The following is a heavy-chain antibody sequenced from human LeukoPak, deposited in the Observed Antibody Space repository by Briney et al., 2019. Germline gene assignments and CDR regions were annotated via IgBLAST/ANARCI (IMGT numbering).Heavy chain of an antibody. CDR2: INGANGDT. Sequence: ASVKVSCKASGYIFSGNVMHWVRQAPGQRLEWMGWINGANGDTKYSQRLQGRVTITRDTSANTIYMDLNSLRIEDTAVYYCATERLGDTWFDPWGQGTLVTVSS. V-gene: IGHV1-3*01. J-gene: IGHJ5*02. D-gene: IGHD3-10*01. CDR3: ATERLGDTWFDP. CDR1: GYIFSGNV.